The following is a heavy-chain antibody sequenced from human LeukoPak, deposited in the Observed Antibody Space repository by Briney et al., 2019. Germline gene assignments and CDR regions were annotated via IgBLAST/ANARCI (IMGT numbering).Heavy chain of an antibody. Sequence: SETLSLTCTVSGGSISTSIYYWGWVRQPPGKGLEWIGTIYYTGTTDYNPSLKSRVTMSVDTSKNQFSLRLNSVTAADTAVYYCSRQRFCSAGSCYSDCWGQGTLVTVSS. CDR3: SRQRFCSAGSCYSDC. CDR2: IYYTGTT. V-gene: IGHV4-39*01. J-gene: IGHJ4*02. D-gene: IGHD2-15*01. CDR1: GGSISTSIYY.